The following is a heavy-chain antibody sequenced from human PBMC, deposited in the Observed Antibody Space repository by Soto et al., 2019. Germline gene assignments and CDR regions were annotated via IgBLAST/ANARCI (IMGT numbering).Heavy chain of an antibody. D-gene: IGHD2-15*01. CDR3: SRADELDRDIVVVVAEVFAFDI. V-gene: IGHV1-2*04. CDR2: INPNRGGT. Sequence: ASMKVSCKASGYTFTSYYIHWVRQAPGQGLEGMGTINPNRGGTGYAQKFQGWVTMTRDTSISTAYMELSRLRSDDTAVYYCSRADELDRDIVVVVAEVFAFDIWGQGTMVTVSS. CDR1: GYTFTSYY. J-gene: IGHJ3*02.